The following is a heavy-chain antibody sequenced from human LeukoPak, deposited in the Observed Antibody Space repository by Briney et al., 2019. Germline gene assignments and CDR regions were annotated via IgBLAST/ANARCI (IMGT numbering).Heavy chain of an antibody. CDR3: TTGPGNSGY. J-gene: IGHJ4*02. V-gene: IGHV3-15*01. CDR1: GLTFSNAW. D-gene: IGHD4-23*01. CDR2: IKSKTVGGTT. Sequence: GGSLRLSCAVSGLTFSNAWMSWVRQAPGKGLEWVGRIKSKTVGGTTGYAAPVKGRFTISRDDAKNTVYLQMNSLKTEDTAVYYCTTGPGNSGYWGQGTLVTVSS.